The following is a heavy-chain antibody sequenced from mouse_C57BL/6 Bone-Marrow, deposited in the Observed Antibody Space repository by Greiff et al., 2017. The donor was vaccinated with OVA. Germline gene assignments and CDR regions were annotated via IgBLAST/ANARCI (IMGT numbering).Heavy chain of an antibody. CDR3: ARSRGGDFDY. CDR1: GYTFTDYY. J-gene: IGHJ2*01. CDR2: INPNNGGT. D-gene: IGHD1-1*02. Sequence: EVMLQQSGPELVKPGASVKISCKASGYTFTDYYMNWVKQSHGKSLEWIGDINPNNGGTSYNQKFKGKATLTVDKSSSTAYMELRSLTSEDSAVYYCARSRGGDFDYWGQGTTLTVSS. V-gene: IGHV1-26*01.